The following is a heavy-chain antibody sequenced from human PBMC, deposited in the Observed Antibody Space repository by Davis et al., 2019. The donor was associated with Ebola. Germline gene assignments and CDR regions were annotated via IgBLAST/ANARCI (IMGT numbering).Heavy chain of an antibody. V-gene: IGHV4-59*08. CDR3: ARHLSYGGNPGKYYFDY. CDR1: GASISSYY. CDR2: IYYRGSS. Sequence: MPSETLSLTCTVSGASISSYYWSWIRQPPGKGLEWIGSIYYRGSSNYNPSLKSRVTISVATSKNQFSLKLSSVTAADTAVYYCARHLSYGGNPGKYYFDYWGQGTLVTVSS. D-gene: IGHD4-23*01. J-gene: IGHJ4*02.